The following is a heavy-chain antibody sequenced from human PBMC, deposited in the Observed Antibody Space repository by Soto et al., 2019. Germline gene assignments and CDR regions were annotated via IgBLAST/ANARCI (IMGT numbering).Heavy chain of an antibody. D-gene: IGHD3-10*01. J-gene: IGHJ3*02. Sequence: QVQLQESGPGLVKPSETLSLTCTVSGASMSRYYWHWIRQAPGEGLEWIGFIYSSGSTTYNPSLTSRVTISLDTSQTQFPLNLRSVTATDTAIYYCARRWGFEDALDIWGPGTNVTVSS. CDR2: IYSSGST. CDR1: GASMSRYY. CDR3: ARRWGFEDALDI. V-gene: IGHV4-59*08.